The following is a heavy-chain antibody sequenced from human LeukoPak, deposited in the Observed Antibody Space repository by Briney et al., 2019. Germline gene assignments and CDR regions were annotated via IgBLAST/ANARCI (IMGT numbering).Heavy chain of an antibody. CDR3: ARGGCSGGSCFDY. V-gene: IGHV1-69*05. CDR2: IIPLFGSA. Sequence: SVKVSCKASGGTFSNYAISWVRQAPGQGLEWMGGIIPLFGSADYAQKFQGRVTITRNTSISTAYMELSSLRSEDTAVYYCARGGCSGGSCFDYWGQGTLVTVSS. J-gene: IGHJ4*02. D-gene: IGHD2-15*01. CDR1: GGTFSNYA.